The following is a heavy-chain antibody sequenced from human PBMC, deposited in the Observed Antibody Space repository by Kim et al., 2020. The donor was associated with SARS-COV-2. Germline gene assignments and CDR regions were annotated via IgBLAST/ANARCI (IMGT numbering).Heavy chain of an antibody. J-gene: IGHJ6*02. CDR2: ISYDGSNK. CDR1: GFTFSSYG. Sequence: GGSLRLSCAASGFTFSSYGMHWVRQAPGKGLEWVAVISYDGSNKYYADSVKGRFTISRDNSKNTLYLQMNSLRAEDTAVYYCAKRAVAGPSIKRGDPMDVWGQGTTVTVSS. V-gene: IGHV3-30*18. D-gene: IGHD6-19*01. CDR3: AKRAVAGPSIKRGDPMDV.